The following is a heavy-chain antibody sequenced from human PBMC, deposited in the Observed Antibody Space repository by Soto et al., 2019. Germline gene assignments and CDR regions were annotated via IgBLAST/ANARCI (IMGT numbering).Heavy chain of an antibody. CDR1: GYSFTAYW. Sequence: AGESLQISCQASGYSFTAYWITCVRQMPGKGLEWIATIDPSDSYVDYSPSFRGHVTFSVDRSITTVYLQWNSLKASDSAMYFCTRRASSSFYHFEFWGQGALVTVSS. CDR3: TRRASSSFYHFEF. CDR2: IDPSDSYV. D-gene: IGHD2-2*01. V-gene: IGHV5-10-1*01. J-gene: IGHJ4*02.